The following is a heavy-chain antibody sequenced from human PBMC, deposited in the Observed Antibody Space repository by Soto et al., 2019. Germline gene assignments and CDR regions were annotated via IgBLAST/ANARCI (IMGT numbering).Heavy chain of an antibody. CDR2: ISYDGSNK. Sequence: GGSLRLSCAASGFTFSSYAMHWVRQAPGKGLEWVAVISYDGSNKYYADSVKGRFTISRDNSKNTLYLQMNSLRAEDTAVYYCARDLTTYYDILTGYFDYWGQGTLVTVSS. CDR1: GFTFSSYA. V-gene: IGHV3-30-3*01. CDR3: ARDLTTYYDILTGYFDY. J-gene: IGHJ4*02. D-gene: IGHD3-9*01.